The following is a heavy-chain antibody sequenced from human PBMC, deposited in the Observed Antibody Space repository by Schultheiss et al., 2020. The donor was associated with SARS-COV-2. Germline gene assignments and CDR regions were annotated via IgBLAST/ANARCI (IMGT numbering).Heavy chain of an antibody. Sequence: ASVKVSCKASGYTFTGYYMHWVRQAPGQGLEWMGWINPNSGGTNYAQKFQGWVTMTRDTSISTAYMELSRLRSDDTAVYYCARLRSMFTGYYYGMDVWGQGTTVTVSS. V-gene: IGHV1-2*04. CDR1: GYTFTGYY. CDR2: INPNSGGT. J-gene: IGHJ6*02. CDR3: ARLRSMFTGYYYGMDV. D-gene: IGHD3-10*02.